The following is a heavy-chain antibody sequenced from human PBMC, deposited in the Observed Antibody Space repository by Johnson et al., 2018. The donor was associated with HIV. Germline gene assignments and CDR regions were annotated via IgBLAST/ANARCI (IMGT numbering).Heavy chain of an antibody. J-gene: IGHJ3*02. V-gene: IGHV3-23*04. CDR1: GFTFSTYA. CDR2: ISGGGGST. D-gene: IGHD5-12*01. CDR3: ARGGGWATDAFDI. Sequence: VQLVESGGGVVQPGGSLRVSCAASGFKYAASGFTFSTYAMSWVRQAPGRGLEWVSAISGGGGSTYYADSVKGRFTISRDNSKNTLYLQMNSLRAEDTAVYYCARGGGWATDAFDIWGQGTMVTVSS.